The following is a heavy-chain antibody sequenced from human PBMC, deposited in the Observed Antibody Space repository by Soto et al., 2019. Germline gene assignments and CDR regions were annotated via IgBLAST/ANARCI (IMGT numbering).Heavy chain of an antibody. V-gene: IGHV1-46*04. CDR1: GYTFTSYY. CDR3: ASEPLCGVACYLSDY. CDR2: INPSGGRT. D-gene: IGHD2-21*02. J-gene: IGHJ4*02. Sequence: QVLLVQSGAEVTRPGASVKVSCKASGYTFTSYYMHWVRQAPGQGLEWMAMINPSGGRTKYAQILQGRVIMARDTSTGTVDRVLCSLTSEDTAIYSCASEPLCGVACYLSDYWGQGTQVAVPS.